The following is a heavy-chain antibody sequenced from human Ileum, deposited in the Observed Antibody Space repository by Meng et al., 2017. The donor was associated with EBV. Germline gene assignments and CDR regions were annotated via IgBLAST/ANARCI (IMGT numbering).Heavy chain of an antibody. J-gene: IGHJ4*02. CDR3: ARDPIPVPGRNFDY. CDR2: IYHSGDS. D-gene: IGHD6-19*01. V-gene: IGHV4-4*02. CDR1: GDSISSNSW. Sequence: QVQLQESGSGLVKPSGTLSLTSTVSGDSISSNSWWNWVRQPPGKGLEWIGDIYHSGDSNYNPSLKSRVTISLDNSNNQFSLTLSSVTAADTAVYYCARDPIPVPGRNFDYWGQGTLVTVSS.